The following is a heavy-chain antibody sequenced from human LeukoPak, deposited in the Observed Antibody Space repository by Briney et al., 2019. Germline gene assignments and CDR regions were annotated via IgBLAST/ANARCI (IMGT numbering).Heavy chain of an antibody. D-gene: IGHD3-16*02. Sequence: SETLSLTCTVSGGSISSGDYYWSWIRQPPGKGLEWIGYIYYSGSTYYNPSLKSRVTISVDTSKNQFSLKLSSVTAADTAEYYCARAPERVWGSYRYGGDAFDIWGQGTMVTVSS. CDR3: ARAPERVWGSYRYGGDAFDI. CDR2: IYYSGST. J-gene: IGHJ3*02. CDR1: GGSISSGDYY. V-gene: IGHV4-30-4*01.